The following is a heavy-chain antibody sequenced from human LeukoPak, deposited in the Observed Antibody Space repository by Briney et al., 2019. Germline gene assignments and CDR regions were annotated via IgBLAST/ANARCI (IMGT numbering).Heavy chain of an antibody. D-gene: IGHD3-22*01. CDR1: GFTFSSYA. V-gene: IGHV3-23*01. J-gene: IGHJ5*02. Sequence: QSGGSLRLSCAASGFTFSSYAMSWVRQAPGKGLEWVSAIGGSGGSTYYADSVKGRFTISRDNSKNTLYLQMNSLRAEDTAVYYCAKDSYSSGSFDPWGQGTLVTVSS. CDR3: AKDSYSSGSFDP. CDR2: IGGSGGST.